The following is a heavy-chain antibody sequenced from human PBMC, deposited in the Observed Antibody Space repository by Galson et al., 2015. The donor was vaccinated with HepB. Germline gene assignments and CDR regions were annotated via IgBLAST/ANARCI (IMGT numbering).Heavy chain of an antibody. D-gene: IGHD3-10*01. Sequence: SLRLSCAASGFTFSSYAMSRVRQAPGKGLEWVSAISGSGGSTYYAGSVKGRFTISRDNSKNTLYLQMNSLRAEDTAVYYCAKVWFGETSHFDYWGQGTLVTVSS. CDR1: GFTFSSYA. V-gene: IGHV3-23*01. CDR3: AKVWFGETSHFDY. J-gene: IGHJ4*02. CDR2: ISGSGGST.